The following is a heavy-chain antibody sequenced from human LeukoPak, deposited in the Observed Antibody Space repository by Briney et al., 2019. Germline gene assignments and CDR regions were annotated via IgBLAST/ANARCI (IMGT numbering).Heavy chain of an antibody. Sequence: ASVKVSCKASGYTFTDYYMHWVRQAPGQGLEWMGWINPNSGGTNYAQRFQGRVTMTRDTSISTAYMELSRLTSDDTAVYYCAGIWFGESYSGDFWGQGTLVTVSS. V-gene: IGHV1-2*02. D-gene: IGHD3-10*01. CDR3: AGIWFGESYSGDF. J-gene: IGHJ4*02. CDR1: GYTFTDYY. CDR2: INPNSGGT.